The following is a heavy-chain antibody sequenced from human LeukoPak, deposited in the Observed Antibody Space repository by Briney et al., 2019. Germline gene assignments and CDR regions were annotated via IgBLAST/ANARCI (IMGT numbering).Heavy chain of an antibody. CDR2: IYYSGST. J-gene: IGHJ4*02. Sequence: PSETLSLTCTVSGGSISSSSYYWGWIRQPPGKGLEWIGSIYYSGSTYYNPSLKSRVTISVDTSKNQFSLKLSSVTAADTAVYYCAREDSYGRVDYWGQGTLVTVSS. V-gene: IGHV4-39*07. CDR3: AREDSYGRVDY. CDR1: GGSISSSSYY. D-gene: IGHD5-18*01.